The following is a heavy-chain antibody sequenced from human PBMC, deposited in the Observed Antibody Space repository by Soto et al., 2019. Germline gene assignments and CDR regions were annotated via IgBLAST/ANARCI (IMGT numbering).Heavy chain of an antibody. CDR3: ARMAMPARPRWYNWFDP. V-gene: IGHV1-8*02. J-gene: IGHJ5*02. CDR1: GYTFNDYE. Sequence: QEQLVQSAAEVKKPGASVKVSCMTSGYTFNDYEINWVRQATGQGLEWIGWMNPNSGETGYAQRFQGRVTMTTSSSLSTGYLELSSLTSDDTAVYYCARMAMPARPRWYNWFDPWGQGTLVTVSS. D-gene: IGHD2-2*01. CDR2: MNPNSGET.